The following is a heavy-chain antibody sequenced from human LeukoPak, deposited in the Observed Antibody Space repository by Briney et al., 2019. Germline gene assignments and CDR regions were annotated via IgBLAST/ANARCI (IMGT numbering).Heavy chain of an antibody. Sequence: PGRSLRLSCAASGFTFSSYGMHWVRQAPGKGLEWVAVIWYDGGNKYYADSVKGRFTISRDNSKNTLYLQMNRLRAEDTAVYYCAKDAGTMVRGVIIKWGQGTLVTVSS. J-gene: IGHJ4*02. D-gene: IGHD3-10*01. V-gene: IGHV3-33*06. CDR2: IWYDGGNK. CDR3: AKDAGTMVRGVIIK. CDR1: GFTFSSYG.